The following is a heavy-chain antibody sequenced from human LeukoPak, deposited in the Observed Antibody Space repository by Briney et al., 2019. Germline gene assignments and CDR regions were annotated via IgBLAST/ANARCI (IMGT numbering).Heavy chain of an antibody. D-gene: IGHD3-22*01. CDR3: ARHYYDSSGYFYQDY. Sequence: SETLSLTRTVSGGSISGYYWSWIRQPPRRGLEWVGYIYYSGSTDYNPSLKSRVTIPLDTSKNQFSLKLSSVTAADTGVYYCARHYYDSSGYFYQDYWGQGTLVTVSS. J-gene: IGHJ4*02. CDR1: GGSISGYY. CDR2: IYYSGST. V-gene: IGHV4-59*08.